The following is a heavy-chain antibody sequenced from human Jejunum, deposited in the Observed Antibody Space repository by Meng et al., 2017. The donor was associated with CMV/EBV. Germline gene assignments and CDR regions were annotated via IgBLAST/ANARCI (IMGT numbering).Heavy chain of an antibody. CDR3: ASSLSQTYYGPGDWRFDL. CDR2: IWSDGKTK. D-gene: IGHD1-26*01. Sequence: FSSYGMHWVRQAPGKGLEWVAVIWSDGKTKYYADSAKGRLTISRDNSKDTLFLQMNSLRAEDTAVYYCASSLSQTYYGPGDWRFDLWGRGTLVTVSS. J-gene: IGHJ2*01. CDR1: FSSYG. V-gene: IGHV3-33*02.